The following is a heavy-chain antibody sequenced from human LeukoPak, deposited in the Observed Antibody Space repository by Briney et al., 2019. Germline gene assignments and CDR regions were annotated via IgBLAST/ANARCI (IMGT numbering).Heavy chain of an antibody. V-gene: IGHV3-43*01. CDR3: ARCGSNWYRGHYYYMDV. J-gene: IGHJ6*03. CDR1: GFTFDEYT. CDR2: INRDATKA. Sequence: PGGSLRLSCAASGFTFDEYTMHWVRQAPGKGPEWVSLINRDATKAFYADSVKGRFAISRDNSKNSLYLQMNSLRTEDSALYYCARCGSNWYRGHYYYMDVWGKGTTVTVSS. D-gene: IGHD6-13*01.